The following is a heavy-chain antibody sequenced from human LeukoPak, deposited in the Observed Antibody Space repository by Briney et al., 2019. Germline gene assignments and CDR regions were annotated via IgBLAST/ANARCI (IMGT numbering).Heavy chain of an antibody. Sequence: ASVTVSCKASGYTFTSYGICWVRQAPGQGLEWMGWISAYNGNTNYAQKLQGRVTMTTDTSTSTAYMELRSLRSDDTAVYYCARGPAYCSSTSCYIGTYNWFDPWGQGTLVTVSS. V-gene: IGHV1-18*01. CDR2: ISAYNGNT. J-gene: IGHJ5*02. CDR1: GYTFTSYG. D-gene: IGHD2-2*02. CDR3: ARGPAYCSSTSCYIGTYNWFDP.